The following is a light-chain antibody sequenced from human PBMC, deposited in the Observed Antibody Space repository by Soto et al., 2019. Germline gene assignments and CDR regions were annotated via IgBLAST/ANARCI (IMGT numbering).Light chain of an antibody. V-gene: IGLV1-40*01. Sequence: QSVLTQPPSVSGAPGQRVTISCTGSSSNLGAGYDVHWYHQLPGTAPKLLIFGNTNRPSGVPDRFSGSKSGTSASLAITGIQAEDEADYYCHSYDSTLSASIFGGGTKLTVL. CDR2: GNT. CDR1: SSNLGAGYD. J-gene: IGLJ2*01. CDR3: HSYDSTLSASI.